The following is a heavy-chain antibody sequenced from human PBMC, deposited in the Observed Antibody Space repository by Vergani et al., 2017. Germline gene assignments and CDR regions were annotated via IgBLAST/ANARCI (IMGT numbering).Heavy chain of an antibody. CDR2: INPNSGGT. Sequence: QVQLVQSGAEVKKPGASVKVSCKASGYTFTGYYMHWVRQAPGQGLEWMGWINPNSGGTNYAQKFQGRVTMTMDTSISTAYMELSRLRSDDTAVYYCAREDIVLMVYANFDYWGQGTLVTVSS. CDR1: GYTFTGYY. CDR3: AREDIVLMVYANFDY. V-gene: IGHV1-2*02. J-gene: IGHJ4*02. D-gene: IGHD2-8*01.